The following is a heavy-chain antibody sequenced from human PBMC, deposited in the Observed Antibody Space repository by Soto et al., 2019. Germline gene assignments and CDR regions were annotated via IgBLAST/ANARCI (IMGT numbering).Heavy chain of an antibody. J-gene: IGHJ4*02. CDR3: AKNRGLQYYFDY. CDR2: ISGSGDYT. Sequence: EVQLLESGGGLVQPGGSLRLSCAASGFTFDSYAMNWVRQAPGKGLEWVSTISGSGDYTYYADSVKGRFTISRDNSKNMMYSQMNSLRADDTAVYYCAKNRGLQYYFDYWGQGTLVTVSS. V-gene: IGHV3-23*01. CDR1: GFTFDSYA.